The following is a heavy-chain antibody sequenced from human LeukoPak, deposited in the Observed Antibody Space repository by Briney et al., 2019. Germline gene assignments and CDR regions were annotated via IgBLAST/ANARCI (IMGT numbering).Heavy chain of an antibody. CDR2: INPNSGGT. J-gene: IGHJ4*02. V-gene: IGHV1-2*02. CDR3: ARRTVAVAGTNYFDY. Sequence: ASVTVSCKASGYTFTGYYRHWVRQAPGQGLEWMGWINPNSGGTNYAQKFQGRVTMTRDTSISTAYMELSRLRSDDTAVYYCARRTVAVAGTNYFDYCGQGTLVTVSS. CDR1: GYTFTGYY. D-gene: IGHD6-19*01.